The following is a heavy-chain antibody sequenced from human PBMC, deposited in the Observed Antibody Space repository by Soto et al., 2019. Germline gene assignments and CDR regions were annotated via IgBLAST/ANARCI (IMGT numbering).Heavy chain of an antibody. J-gene: IGHJ4*02. CDR2: INAGNGNT. V-gene: IGHV1-3*01. D-gene: IGHD6-19*01. CDR1: GYTFTSYA. Sequence: GASVKVSCKASGYTFTSYAMHWVRQAPGQRLEWMGWINAGNGNTKYSQKFQGRVTITRDTSASTAYMELSSLRSEDTAVYYCARDHGVAVAGTMDYWGQGTLVTVS. CDR3: ARDHGVAVAGTMDY.